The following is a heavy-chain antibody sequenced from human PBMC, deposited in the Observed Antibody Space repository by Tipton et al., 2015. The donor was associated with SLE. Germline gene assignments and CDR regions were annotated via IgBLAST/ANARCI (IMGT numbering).Heavy chain of an antibody. J-gene: IGHJ4*02. Sequence: TLSLTCTVSGGYISSYYWSWIRQPPGKGLEWIGSIYYSGSTNYNPSLKSRVTISVNTSKNQFSLKMSSVTAADTAVYYCARGRGSSSSGHYWGQGTLVTVSS. CDR1: GGYISSYY. D-gene: IGHD6-6*01. CDR2: IYYSGST. V-gene: IGHV4-59*12. CDR3: ARGRGSSSSGHY.